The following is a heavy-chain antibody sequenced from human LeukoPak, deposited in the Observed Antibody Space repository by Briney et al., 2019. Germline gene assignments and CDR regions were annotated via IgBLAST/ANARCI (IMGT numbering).Heavy chain of an antibody. CDR3: AREYSGYVYFDY. D-gene: IGHD5-12*01. CDR1: GYSISSGYY. J-gene: IGHJ4*02. Sequence: SETLSLTCTVSGYSISSGYYWGWIRQPPGKGLEWIGSIYHSGSTYYNPSLKSRVTISVDTSKNQFSLKLSSMTAADTAVYYCAREYSGYVYFDYWGQGTLVTVSS. V-gene: IGHV4-38-2*02. CDR2: IYHSGST.